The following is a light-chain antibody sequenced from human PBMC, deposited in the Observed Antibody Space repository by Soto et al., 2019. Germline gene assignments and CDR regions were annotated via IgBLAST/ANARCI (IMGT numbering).Light chain of an antibody. Sequence: EIVMTQSPPTLSVSPGETATLSCRASQSVSSNLAWYQQKPGQTPRVLIYGASTRATGIPARFSGSGSGTEFTLTISSLQSEDFAVYYCQQYNNWPPITFGQGTRLEIK. CDR1: QSVSSN. J-gene: IGKJ5*01. CDR3: QQYNNWPPIT. CDR2: GAS. V-gene: IGKV3-15*01.